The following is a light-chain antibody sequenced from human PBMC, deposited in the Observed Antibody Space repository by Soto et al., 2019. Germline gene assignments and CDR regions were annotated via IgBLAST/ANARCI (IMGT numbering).Light chain of an antibody. CDR1: QSISSW. CDR2: DAS. Sequence: DTQMTQSPSTLSASVGDRVTITCRASQSISSWLAWYQQKPGKAPKLLSYDASSLESGVPSRFSGSGSGTDFTLTISSLQPEDFATYYGQQANSFPRTFGQGTKVDIK. CDR3: QQANSFPRT. J-gene: IGKJ1*01. V-gene: IGKV1-5*01.